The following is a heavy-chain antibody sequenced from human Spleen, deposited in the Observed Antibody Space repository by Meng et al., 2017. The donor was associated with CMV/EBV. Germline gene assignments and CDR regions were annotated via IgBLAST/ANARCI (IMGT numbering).Heavy chain of an antibody. CDR2: IYHSGST. J-gene: IGHJ5*02. CDR3: ASRKGSGTAFDP. V-gene: IGHV4-38-2*02. CDR1: GYSISSGYY. D-gene: IGHD3-10*01. Sequence: GSLRLSCTVSGYSISSGYYWGWIRQPPGKGLEWIGSIYHSGSTYYNPSLKSRVTISVDTSKNQFSLKLSSVTAADTAVYYCASRKGSGTAFDPWGQGTLVIVSS.